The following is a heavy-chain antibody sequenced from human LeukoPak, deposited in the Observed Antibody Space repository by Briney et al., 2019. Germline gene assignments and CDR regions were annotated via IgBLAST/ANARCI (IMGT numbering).Heavy chain of an antibody. Sequence: GRSLRLSCAASGFTFSSYAMHWVRQAPGKGLEWVAVISYDGSNKYYADSVKGRFTISRDNAKNSLDLQMNSLRAEDTAVYYCARGVRGSYRYEAYYFDYWGQGTLVTVSS. V-gene: IGHV3-30-3*01. CDR1: GFTFSSYA. CDR2: ISYDGSNK. D-gene: IGHD3-16*02. J-gene: IGHJ4*02. CDR3: ARGVRGSYRYEAYYFDY.